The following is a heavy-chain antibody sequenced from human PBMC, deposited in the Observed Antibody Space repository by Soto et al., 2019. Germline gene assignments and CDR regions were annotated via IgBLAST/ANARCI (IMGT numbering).Heavy chain of an antibody. CDR3: ARVSGSYGLGYYYGMDV. CDR2: IIPIFGTA. J-gene: IGHJ6*02. Sequence: QVQLVQSGAEVKKPGSSVKVSCKASGGTFSSYAISWVRQAPGQGLEWMGGIIPIFGTANYAQKFQGRVTITADKSTSTAYMELSSLRSEDTAVYYCARVSGSYGLGYYYGMDVWGQGTTVTVSS. V-gene: IGHV1-69*06. CDR1: GGTFSSYA. D-gene: IGHD1-26*01.